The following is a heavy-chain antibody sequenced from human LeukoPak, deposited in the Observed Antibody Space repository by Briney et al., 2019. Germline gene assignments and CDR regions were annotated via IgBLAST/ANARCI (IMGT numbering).Heavy chain of an antibody. CDR2: IKSKTDGGTT. CDR1: GFTFSNAW. CDR3: TTESFRTYYYDSSGLY. V-gene: IGHV3-15*01. D-gene: IGHD3-22*01. Sequence: PGGSLRLSCAASGFTFSNAWMSWVRHAPGKGLEWVGRIKSKTDGGTTDYAAPVKGRFTISRDDSKNTLYLQMNSLKTEDTAVYYCTTESFRTYYYDSSGLYWGQGTLVTVSS. J-gene: IGHJ4*02.